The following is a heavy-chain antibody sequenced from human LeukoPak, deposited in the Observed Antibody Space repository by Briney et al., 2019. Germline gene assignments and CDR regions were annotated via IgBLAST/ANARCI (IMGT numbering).Heavy chain of an antibody. CDR2: MNSDGSST. D-gene: IGHD4-17*01. CDR3: AREAFNYGDHYFDY. Sequence: LGGTLRLSCAASGFTLSSYWMHWVRQAPGKGLVWVSGMNSDGSSTTYADSVKGRFTISRDNAKNALYLQMSSLRAEGTAVYHCAREAFNYGDHYFDYWGQGTLVTVSS. J-gene: IGHJ4*02. CDR1: GFTLSSYW. V-gene: IGHV3-74*01.